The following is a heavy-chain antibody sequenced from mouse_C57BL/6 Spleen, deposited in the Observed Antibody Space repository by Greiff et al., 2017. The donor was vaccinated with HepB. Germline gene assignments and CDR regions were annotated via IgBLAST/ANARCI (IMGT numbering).Heavy chain of an antibody. J-gene: IGHJ4*01. CDR1: GYTFPSYD. CDR2: IYPRDGST. D-gene: IGHD1-1*01. Sequence: QVQLQQSGPELVKPGASVKLSCKASGYTFPSYDINWVKQRPGQGLEWIGWIYPRDGSTKYNEKFKGKATLTVDTSSCTAYMELHSLTSEDSAVYFYARSEVVASYYYAMDCWGQGTSVTVSS. V-gene: IGHV1-85*01. CDR3: ARSEVVASYYYAMDC.